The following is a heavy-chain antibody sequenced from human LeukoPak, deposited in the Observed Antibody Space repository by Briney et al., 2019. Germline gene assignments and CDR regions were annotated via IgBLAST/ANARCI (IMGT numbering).Heavy chain of an antibody. J-gene: IGHJ6*03. CDR3: TTVYSGYEAYYYYYMDV. CDR2: INQDGSDK. D-gene: IGHD5-12*01. V-gene: IGHV3-7*01. Sequence: GGSLRLSCAASGLTFSIHWMNWVRQAPGKGLECVANINQDGSDKYYVDSVKGRFTISRDNTKNSLYLQMNSLRAEDTAVYYCTTVYSGYEAYYYYYMDVWGKGTTVTISS. CDR1: GLTFSIHW.